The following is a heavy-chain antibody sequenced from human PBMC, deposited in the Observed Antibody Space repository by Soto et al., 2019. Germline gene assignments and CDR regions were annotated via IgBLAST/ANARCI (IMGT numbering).Heavy chain of an antibody. D-gene: IGHD4-17*01. J-gene: IGHJ4*02. Sequence: PSETLSLTCPVSGGSVSDKTYYWSWIRQPQGKRPEWIGYVYYSGTTNYNPSLKSRLTISVDLSKNRFSLRLSSVTTADTALYYCARTTAVPNTLRSRYFFDYWGQGTLVTVSS. CDR3: ARTTAVPNTLRSRYFFDY. CDR2: VYYSGTT. CDR1: GGSVSDKTYY. V-gene: IGHV4-61*01.